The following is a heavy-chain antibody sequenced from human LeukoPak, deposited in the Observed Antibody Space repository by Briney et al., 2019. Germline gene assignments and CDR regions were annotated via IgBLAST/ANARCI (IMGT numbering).Heavy chain of an antibody. D-gene: IGHD5-12*01. CDR3: AKVGIVATIGDAFDI. Sequence: PGGSLRLSCAASGFTFSSCGMHWVRQAPGKGLEWVAVISYDGSNKYYADSVKGRFTISRDNSKNTLYLQMNSLRAEDTAVYYCAKVGIVATIGDAFDIWGQGTMVTVSS. CDR2: ISYDGSNK. CDR1: GFTFSSCG. J-gene: IGHJ3*02. V-gene: IGHV3-30*18.